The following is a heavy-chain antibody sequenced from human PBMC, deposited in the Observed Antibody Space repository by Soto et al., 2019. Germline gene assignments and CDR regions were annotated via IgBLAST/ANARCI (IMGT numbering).Heavy chain of an antibody. J-gene: IGHJ4*02. CDR1: GGSISSSNW. D-gene: IGHD3-10*01. CDR3: ARASHYYGWGSYYNWPPLLDY. V-gene: IGHV4-4*02. CDR2: IYHSGST. Sequence: SETLSLTCAVSGGSISSSNWWSWVRQPPGKGLEWIGEIYHSGSTNYNPSLKSRVTISVDKSKNQFSLKLSSVTAADTAVYYCARASHYYGWGSYYNWPPLLDYWGQGTLVTVSS.